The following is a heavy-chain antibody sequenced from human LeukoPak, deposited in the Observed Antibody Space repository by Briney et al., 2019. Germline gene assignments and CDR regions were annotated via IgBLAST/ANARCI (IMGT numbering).Heavy chain of an antibody. CDR3: AKGYESYYYGSGRHDAFDI. CDR2: ISWNSGST. Sequence: GGSLRLSCAASGFTFDDYAMHWVRQAPGKGLEWVSGISWNSGSTGYADSVKGRFTISRDNAKNSLYLQMNSLRAEDTALYYCAKGYESYYYGSGRHDAFDIWGQGTMVTVSS. D-gene: IGHD3-10*01. CDR1: GFTFDDYA. J-gene: IGHJ3*02. V-gene: IGHV3-9*01.